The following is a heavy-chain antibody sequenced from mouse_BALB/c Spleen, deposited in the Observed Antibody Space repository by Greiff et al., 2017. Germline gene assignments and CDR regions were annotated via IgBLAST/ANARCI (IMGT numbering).Heavy chain of an antibody. V-gene: IGHV5-6-4*01. J-gene: IGHJ3*01. Sequence: EVNVVESGGGLVKPGGSLKLSCAASGFTFSSYTMSWVRQTPEKRLEWVATISSGGSYTYYPDSVKGRFTISRDNAKNTLYLQMSSLKSEDTAMYYCTRDPYYGSSPFAYWGQGTLVTVSA. D-gene: IGHD1-1*01. CDR1: GFTFSSYT. CDR2: ISSGGSYT. CDR3: TRDPYYGSSPFAY.